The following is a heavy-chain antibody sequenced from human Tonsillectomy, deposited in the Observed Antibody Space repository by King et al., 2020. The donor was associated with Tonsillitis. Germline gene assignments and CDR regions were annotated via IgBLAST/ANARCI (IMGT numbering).Heavy chain of an antibody. V-gene: IGHV3-23*04. D-gene: IGHD2/OR15-2a*01. J-gene: IGHJ6*02. CDR2: VGSGDGGT. CDR1: GFTLSNYA. Sequence: EVQLVESGGGLVQPGGSLRLSCAASGFTLSNYAMSWVRQAPGKGLEWVSVVGSGDGGTYYADSVKGRFIISRDSSKNTLFLQMDSLGAEDTAIYYCAKFISGLKYFYYGMAVWGQGTTVTVSS. CDR3: AKFISGLKYFYYGMAV.